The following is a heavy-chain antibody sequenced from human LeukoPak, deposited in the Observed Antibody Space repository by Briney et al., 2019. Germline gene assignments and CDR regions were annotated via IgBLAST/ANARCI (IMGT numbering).Heavy chain of an antibody. V-gene: IGHV3-33*01. CDR1: GFTFSYYA. CDR3: ARAGSSWSFVGY. J-gene: IGHJ4*02. CDR2: IWNDGSNK. Sequence: GGSLRLSCATSGFTFSYYAMHWVRQAPGKGLEWVAVIWNDGSNKYHADSVKGRFTISRDNSKNTLYLQMNSLRAEDTAVYYCARAGSSWSFVGYWGQGTRVTVSS. D-gene: IGHD6-13*01.